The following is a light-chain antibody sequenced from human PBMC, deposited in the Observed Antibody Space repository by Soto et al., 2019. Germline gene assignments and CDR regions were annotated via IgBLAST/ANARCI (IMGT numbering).Light chain of an antibody. Sequence: DIQMTQSPSSLSASVGDRVTITCRASQGFSNYLAWYQQKPGKVPKLLFYAASTLQSGVPSRFSGSGSGSDFTLTISSLQPEDVATYYCQKYNGAPWTFGQGTKVEIK. CDR3: QKYNGAPWT. CDR2: AAS. CDR1: QGFSNY. V-gene: IGKV1-27*01. J-gene: IGKJ1*01.